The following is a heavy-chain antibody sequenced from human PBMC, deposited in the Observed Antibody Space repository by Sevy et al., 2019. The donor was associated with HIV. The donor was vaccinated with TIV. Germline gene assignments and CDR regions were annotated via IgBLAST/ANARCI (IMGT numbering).Heavy chain of an antibody. V-gene: IGHV4-4*02. Sequence: SETLSLTCAVSGDSISSNTWWSWVRQPPGKGLEWIGEINHSGSTNYNPSLKSRVTISVDTSKNQFSLKLSSVTAADTAVYYCARLEIAAAGNNWFDPWGQGTLVTVSS. CDR2: INHSGST. J-gene: IGHJ5*02. CDR3: ARLEIAAAGNNWFDP. CDR1: GDSISSNTW. D-gene: IGHD6-13*01.